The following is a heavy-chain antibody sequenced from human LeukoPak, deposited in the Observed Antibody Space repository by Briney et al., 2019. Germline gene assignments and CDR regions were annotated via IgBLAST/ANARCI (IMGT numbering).Heavy chain of an antibody. Sequence: SETLSLTCTVSNGSISNDYWSWLRQPPGKGLEWIGYIYHNGKTNYNPSLNSRLTISLDTPKLQFSLELSSVTTADTAVYFCARASEGIGFFDFWGPGLLVTVSS. CDR1: NGSISNDY. CDR3: ARASEGIGFFDF. J-gene: IGHJ4*02. V-gene: IGHV4-59*01. D-gene: IGHD2-21*01. CDR2: IYHNGKT.